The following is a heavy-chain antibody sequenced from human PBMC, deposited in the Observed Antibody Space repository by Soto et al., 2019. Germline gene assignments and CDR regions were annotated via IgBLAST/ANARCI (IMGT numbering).Heavy chain of an antibody. CDR1: GFTFSSYA. V-gene: IGHV3-23*01. Sequence: GGSLRLSCAASGFTFSSYAMTWVHQAPGKGLEWVSAISGSGGSTYYADSVKGRFTISRDNSKNTLYLQMNSLRAEDTAVYYCAKDQRRRQQLGRWTREFDPWGQGTLVTVSS. J-gene: IGHJ5*02. D-gene: IGHD6-13*01. CDR3: AKDQRRRQQLGRWTREFDP. CDR2: ISGSGGST.